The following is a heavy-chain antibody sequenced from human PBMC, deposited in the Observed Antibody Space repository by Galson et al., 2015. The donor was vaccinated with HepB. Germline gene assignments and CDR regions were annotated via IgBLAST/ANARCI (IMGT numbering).Heavy chain of an antibody. CDR1: GGTFSSYA. CDR3: AEVVVPAAPLDY. V-gene: IGHV1-69*10. J-gene: IGHJ4*02. Sequence: SVKVSCKASGGTFSSYAISWVRQAPGQGLEWMGAIIPILGIADYPQKFQGRVTITADKSTSTAYMELSSLRSEDTAVYYCAEVVVPAAPLDYWGQGTLVTVSS. D-gene: IGHD2-2*01. CDR2: IIPILGIA.